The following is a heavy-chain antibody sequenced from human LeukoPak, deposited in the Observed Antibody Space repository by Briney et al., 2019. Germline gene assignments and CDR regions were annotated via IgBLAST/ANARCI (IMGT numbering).Heavy chain of an antibody. CDR3: ARLGGSYSDY. D-gene: IGHD1-26*01. J-gene: IGHJ4*02. Sequence: SETLSLTCAVYGGSFSGYYWSWIRQPPGKGLEWIGEINHSGSTNYNPSLKSRVTISVDTSKNQFSLKLSSVTAADTAVYYCARLGGSYSDYWGQGTQVTVSS. CDR1: GGSFSGYY. V-gene: IGHV4-34*01. CDR2: INHSGST.